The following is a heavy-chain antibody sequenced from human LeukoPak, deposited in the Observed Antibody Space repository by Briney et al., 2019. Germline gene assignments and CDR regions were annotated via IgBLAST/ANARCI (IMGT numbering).Heavy chain of an antibody. CDR3: ARIGLKTTGYYRLDY. Sequence: ASVKVSCKASGYTFTGHYLHWVRQAPGQGLEWMGWLNPNTGDTLYIQKFQGRATMTGDTSISTAYMELSRLMSDDTAVYYCARIGLKTTGYYRLDYWGQGTLVTVSS. J-gene: IGHJ4*02. V-gene: IGHV1-2*02. CDR2: LNPNTGDT. CDR1: GYTFTGHY. D-gene: IGHD3-9*01.